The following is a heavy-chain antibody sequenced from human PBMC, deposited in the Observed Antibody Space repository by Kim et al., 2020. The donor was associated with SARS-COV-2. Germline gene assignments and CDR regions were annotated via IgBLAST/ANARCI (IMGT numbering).Heavy chain of an antibody. CDR3: ARESRYCSSTSCAYYYYGMDV. CDR1: GYTFTSYG. Sequence: ASVKVSCKASGYTFTSYGISWVRQAPGQGLEWMGWISAYNGNTNYAPKLQGRVTMTTDTSTSTAYMELRSLRSDDTAVYYCARESRYCSSTSCAYYYYGMDVWGQGTTVTVSS. V-gene: IGHV1-18*04. CDR2: ISAYNGNT. J-gene: IGHJ6*02. D-gene: IGHD2-2*01.